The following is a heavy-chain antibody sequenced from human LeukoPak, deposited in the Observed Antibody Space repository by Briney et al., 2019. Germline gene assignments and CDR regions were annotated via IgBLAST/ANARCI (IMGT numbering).Heavy chain of an antibody. CDR1: GFTFSSYW. D-gene: IGHD3-3*01. CDR3: VPRKEWSCYMDV. Sequence: PGGSLRLSCAASGFTFSSYWMHWVRQAPGKGLVWVSRINSDGSSTSYADSVKGRFTISRDNAKNTLYLQMNSLRAEDTAVYYCVPRKEWSCYMDVWGKGTTVTVSS. V-gene: IGHV3-74*01. J-gene: IGHJ6*03. CDR2: INSDGSST.